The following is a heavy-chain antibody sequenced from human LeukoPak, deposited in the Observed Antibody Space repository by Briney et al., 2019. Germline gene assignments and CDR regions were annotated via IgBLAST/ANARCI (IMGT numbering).Heavy chain of an antibody. CDR3: VRYRPAPA. Sequence: GGSLRLSCAASGFTFSNYYMHRVRQAPEEGLVWISGINSDGSSSYYGDSVKGRFTIPRDNAMKTLYLLMSSLRAEDSAIYYCVRYRPAPAWGQGTLVTVAS. CDR2: INSDGSSS. J-gene: IGHJ4*02. CDR1: GFTFSNYY. D-gene: IGHD3-16*02. V-gene: IGHV3-74*01.